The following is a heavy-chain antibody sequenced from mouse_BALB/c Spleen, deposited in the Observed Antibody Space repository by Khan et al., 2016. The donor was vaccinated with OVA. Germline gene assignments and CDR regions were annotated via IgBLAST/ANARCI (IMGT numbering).Heavy chain of an antibody. V-gene: IGHV2-9*02. CDR1: GFSLTSYG. D-gene: IGHD2-1*01. CDR3: ARYYGNYRWYFDV. Sequence: QVQLKESGPGLVAPSQSLSITCTVSGFSLTSYGVHWVRQPPGKGLEWLGVIWTGGSTNYNSALMSRVSISKDNSKSQVFLKTNSLQTDDTAMYYCARYYGNYRWYFDVWGEGTTVTVSA. J-gene: IGHJ1*01. CDR2: IWTGGST.